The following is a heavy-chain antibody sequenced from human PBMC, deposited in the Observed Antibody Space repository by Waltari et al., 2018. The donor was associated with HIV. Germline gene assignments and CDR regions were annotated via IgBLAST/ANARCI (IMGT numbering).Heavy chain of an antibody. CDR1: GGSITSSCAY. J-gene: IGHJ6*02. CDR2: LFHSDRT. Sequence: QPLQESGPGLVTPSEPLPRTCTVAGGSITSSCAYWAGPRTSPGQGLEWIGSLFHSDRTHYSPSLRSRATISGESSANRLPLKLTSVTAADTAVYFCARHCFQKGWLPQLKYYYGMDVWGQGTTVIVSS. CDR3: ARHCFQKGWLPQLKYYYGMDV. V-gene: IGHV4-39*01. D-gene: IGHD1-1*01.